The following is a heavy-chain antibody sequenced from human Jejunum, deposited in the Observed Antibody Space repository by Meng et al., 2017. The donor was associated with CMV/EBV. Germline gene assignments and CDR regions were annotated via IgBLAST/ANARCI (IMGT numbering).Heavy chain of an antibody. V-gene: IGHV3-7*01. CDR2: IKEDGSEK. Sequence: GLTFSSCWMSWVRQAPGKGLEWVANIKEDGSEKYYVDSVRGRFTISRDNAENSLYLQINSLRAEDTAVYYCARAKKTGGDNPDYWGQGTLVTVSS. CDR3: ARAKKTGGDNPDY. J-gene: IGHJ4*02. D-gene: IGHD4-23*01. CDR1: GLTFSSCW.